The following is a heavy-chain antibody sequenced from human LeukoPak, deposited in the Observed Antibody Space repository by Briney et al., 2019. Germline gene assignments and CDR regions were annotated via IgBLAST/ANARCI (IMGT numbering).Heavy chain of an antibody. J-gene: IGHJ4*02. V-gene: IGHV1-2*02. D-gene: IGHD2-15*01. CDR1: GYTFIGYY. CDR3: ATVRDIVVGGGPYYFDY. CDR2: INPHNGDT. Sequence: ASVKVSCKASGYTFIGYYVHWGRAAPGQGLEWMGWINPHNGDTNYAQKFQGRVTMTRDTSITTAYMDLSRLKSDDTAVYYCATVRDIVVGGGPYYFDYWGQGTLVTVSS.